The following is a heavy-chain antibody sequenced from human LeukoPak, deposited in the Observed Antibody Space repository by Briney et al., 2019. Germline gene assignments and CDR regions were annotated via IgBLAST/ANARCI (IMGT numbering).Heavy chain of an antibody. D-gene: IGHD1-26*01. V-gene: IGHV3-53*01. CDR2: IYSGGST. Sequence: PGGSLRLSCAASGFTVSSNYMSWVRQAPGKGLEWVSVIYSGGSTYYTDSVKGRFTISRDNSKNTLYLQMNSLRAEDTAVHYCAREIVGATIDWGQGTLVTVSS. CDR3: AREIVGATID. CDR1: GFTVSSNY. J-gene: IGHJ4*02.